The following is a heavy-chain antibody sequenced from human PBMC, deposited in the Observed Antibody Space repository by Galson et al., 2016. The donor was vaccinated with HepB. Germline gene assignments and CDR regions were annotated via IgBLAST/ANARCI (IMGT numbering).Heavy chain of an antibody. CDR2: SQHTGNT. V-gene: IGHV4-61*01. CDR3: ARSALDYDISAGYYRPLAMDG. J-gene: IGHJ6*02. D-gene: IGHD3-9*01. Sequence: ETLSLTCIVSGGSVSSDNYFWSWIRQPPGKGLEWIGFSQHTGNTNSNPSLKSRVTISVDTSKNQFSLKLSSVTAADTAVYFCARSALDYDISAGYYRPLAMDGWGQGTTVTVS. CDR1: GGSVSSDNYF.